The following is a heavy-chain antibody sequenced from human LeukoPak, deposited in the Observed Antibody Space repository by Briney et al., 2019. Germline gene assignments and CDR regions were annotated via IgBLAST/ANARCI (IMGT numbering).Heavy chain of an antibody. CDR1: GGSISSGSYY. D-gene: IGHD3-10*01. Sequence: SETLSLTCTVSGGSISSGSYYWSWIRQPAGKGLEWIGRIFTSVNTNYNPSLKSRVTISVDASKNQFSLKLSSVTAADTAVYYCARVPSYGSGSYCFDYWGQGTLVTVSS. J-gene: IGHJ4*02. CDR3: ARVPSYGSGSYCFDY. V-gene: IGHV4-61*02. CDR2: IFTSVNT.